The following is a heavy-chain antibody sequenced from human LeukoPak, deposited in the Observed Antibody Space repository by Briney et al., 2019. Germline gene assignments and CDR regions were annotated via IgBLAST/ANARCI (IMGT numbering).Heavy chain of an antibody. D-gene: IGHD4-17*01. J-gene: IGHJ5*02. CDR1: GGSISSHY. V-gene: IGHV4-59*11. CDR3: ARGGTTVTPGLLWFDP. Sequence: SETLSLTCRVSGGSISSHYWSWIRQPPGKGLEWIGYTYYSGSTKYNPSLKSRVAISVDTSKNQFSLKLSSVTAADTAVYYCARGGTTVTPGLLWFDPWGQGTLVTVSS. CDR2: TYYSGST.